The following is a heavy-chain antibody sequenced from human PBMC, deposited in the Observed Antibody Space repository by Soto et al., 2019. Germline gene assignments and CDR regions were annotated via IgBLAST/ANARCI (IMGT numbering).Heavy chain of an antibody. CDR2: IKQDGSEK. V-gene: IGHV3-7*03. J-gene: IGHJ6*04. D-gene: IGHD2-2*01. CDR3: ARDLTVVVPAAITSPSIAVAVYYYYYGRDV. Sequence: EVQLVESGGGLVQPGGSLRLSCAASGFTFSSYWMSWVRQAPGKGLEWVANIKQDGSEKYYVDSVKGRFPISRDNANKALYLKMNSLRAQATAVYYCARDLTVVVPAAITSPSIAVAVYYYYYGRDVWGKGTTVTVSS. CDR1: GFTFSSYW.